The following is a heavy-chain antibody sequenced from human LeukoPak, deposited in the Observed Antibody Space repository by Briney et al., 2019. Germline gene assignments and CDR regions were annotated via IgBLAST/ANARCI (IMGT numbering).Heavy chain of an antibody. CDR2: IRSKAYGGTT. D-gene: IGHD3-3*01. CDR3: TRDRMEWAPYDY. V-gene: IGHV3-49*03. Sequence: GGSLRLSCTASGFTFGDYAMSWFRQAPGRGLEWVGFIRSKAYGGTTEYAASVKGRFTISRDDSKSIAYLQMNSLKTEDTAVYYCTRDRMEWAPYDYWGQGTLVTVSS. J-gene: IGHJ4*02. CDR1: GFTFGDYA.